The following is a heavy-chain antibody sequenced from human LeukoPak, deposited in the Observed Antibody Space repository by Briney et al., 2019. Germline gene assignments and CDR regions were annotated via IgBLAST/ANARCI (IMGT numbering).Heavy chain of an antibody. Sequence: PGGSLRLSWAASGFTFSSYWMHWVRQAPGKGLVWVSRINSDGSSTNYADSVKGRFTISRDNAKNTLYLQVKSLRAEDTAVYYWARGPCGWGSLDSWGQGTLVTVSS. V-gene: IGHV3-74*01. CDR1: GFTFSSYW. CDR2: INSDGSST. J-gene: IGHJ4*02. CDR3: ARGPCGWGSLDS. D-gene: IGHD6-19*01.